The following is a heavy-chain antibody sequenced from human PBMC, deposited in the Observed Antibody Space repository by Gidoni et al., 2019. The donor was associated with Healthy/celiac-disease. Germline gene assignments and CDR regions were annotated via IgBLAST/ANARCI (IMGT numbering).Heavy chain of an antibody. V-gene: IGHV3-33*01. Sequence: QVQLVESGGGVVQPGRSLRLSCAASGFTFSSYGMHWVRQAPGKGLEWVAVIWYDGSNKYYADSVKGRFTISRDNSKNTLYLQMNILRAEDTAVYYCARGWSGIAAAGTYYWGQGTLVTVSS. CDR3: ARGWSGIAAAGTYY. CDR1: GFTFSSYG. D-gene: IGHD6-13*01. CDR2: IWYDGSNK. J-gene: IGHJ4*02.